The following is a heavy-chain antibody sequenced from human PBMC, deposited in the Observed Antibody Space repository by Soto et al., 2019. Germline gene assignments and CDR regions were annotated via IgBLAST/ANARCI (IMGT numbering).Heavy chain of an antibody. V-gene: IGHV3-53*01. CDR3: ARARRREYSSAICLDI. CDR2: IYSAGST. J-gene: IGHJ4*02. Sequence: PGGSLRLSCTASGLTVRSSYTTWVRKAPGKGLQWVSVIYSAGSTYYANSVSGRFTISRAISTTMVYPQMSSLTDADTAAYYCARARRREYSSAICLDIWGQGAMVTVSS. D-gene: IGHD3-16*01. CDR1: GLTVRSSY.